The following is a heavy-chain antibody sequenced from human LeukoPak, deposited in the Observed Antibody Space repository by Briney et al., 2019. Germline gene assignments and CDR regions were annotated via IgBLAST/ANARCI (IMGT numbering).Heavy chain of an antibody. CDR3: AREKPTTVTSYYMDV. V-gene: IGHV4-31*03. J-gene: IGHJ6*03. CDR1: GGSISSGGYY. Sequence: SETLSLTCTVSGGSISSGGYYWSWIRQHPGKGLEWIGYIYYSGSTYYNPSLKSRVTISVDTSKNQFSLKLSSVTAADTAVYYCAREKPTTVTSYYMDVWGKGTTVTVSS. D-gene: IGHD4-17*01. CDR2: IYYSGST.